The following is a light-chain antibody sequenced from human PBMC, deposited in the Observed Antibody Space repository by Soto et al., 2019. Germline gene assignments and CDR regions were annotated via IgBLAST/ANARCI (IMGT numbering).Light chain of an antibody. CDR3: QQRSNWPGT. Sequence: EIVLTQSPATLSLSPGERATLSCRASQSVSSSLAGYQQKPGQAPRLLIYDASNRATGIPARFSGSGSGTDFTLTISSLEPEDFAVYYCQQRSNWPGTFGQGTKVEIK. J-gene: IGKJ1*01. V-gene: IGKV3-11*01. CDR2: DAS. CDR1: QSVSSS.